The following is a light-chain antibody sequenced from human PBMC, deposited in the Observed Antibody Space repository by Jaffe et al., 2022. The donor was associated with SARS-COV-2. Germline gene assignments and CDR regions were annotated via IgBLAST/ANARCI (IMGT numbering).Light chain of an antibody. CDR3: NSYRSSSVV. V-gene: IGLV2-14*01. CDR2: DVS. J-gene: IGLJ2*01. Sequence: QSALTQPASVSGSPGQSITISCTGTSSDVGGYNSVSWYQQHPGKAPKLIIYDVSNRPSGVSNRFSGSKSGNTASLTISGLQAEDEADYYCNSYRSSSVVFGGGTKLTVL. CDR1: SSDVGGYNS.